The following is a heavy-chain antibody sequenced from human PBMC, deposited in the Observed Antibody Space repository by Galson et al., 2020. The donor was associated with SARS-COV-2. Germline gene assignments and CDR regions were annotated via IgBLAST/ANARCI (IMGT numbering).Heavy chain of an antibody. D-gene: IGHD6-19*01. Sequence: SQTLSLTCVISGDSVSSTNAAWNWIRQSPSRGLAWLGRTYYRSKWYNDYAVSVKSRITINPDTSKNQFSLQLNSVTPEDTALYYCARAERVSGWFSFDYWGQGTLVTVSS. CDR3: ARAERVSGWFSFDY. V-gene: IGHV6-1*01. CDR1: GDSVSSTNAA. CDR2: TYYRSKWYN. J-gene: IGHJ4*02.